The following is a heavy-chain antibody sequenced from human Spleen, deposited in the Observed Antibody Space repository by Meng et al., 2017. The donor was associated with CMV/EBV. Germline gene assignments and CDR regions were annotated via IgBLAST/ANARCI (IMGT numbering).Heavy chain of an antibody. CDR2: IFSGVRTT. D-gene: IGHD6-13*01. Sequence: GGSLRLSCAASGFTFSNYAMSWVRQAPGKGLEWVSIIFSGVRTTFYADSVKGRFTISRDDSKNTVYLQMNSLRAEDTAVYYCAKAYSGSWYREYYDYWGQGTLVTVSS. J-gene: IGHJ4*02. CDR3: AKAYSGSWYREYYDY. V-gene: IGHV3-23*03. CDR1: GFTFSNYA.